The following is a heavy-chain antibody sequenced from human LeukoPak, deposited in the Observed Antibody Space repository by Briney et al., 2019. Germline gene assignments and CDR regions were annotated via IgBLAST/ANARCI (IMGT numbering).Heavy chain of an antibody. CDR2: IYTSGST. CDR3: ARTRKVVTPPYDAFDI. D-gene: IGHD4-23*01. V-gene: IGHV4-61*02. CDR1: GGSISSGSYY. J-gene: IGHJ3*02. Sequence: SQTLSLTCTVSGGSISSGSYYWSWIRQPAGKGLEWIGRIYTSGSTNYNPSLKSRVTISVDTSKNQFSLKLSSVTAADTAAYYCARTRKVVTPPYDAFDIWGQGTMVTVSS.